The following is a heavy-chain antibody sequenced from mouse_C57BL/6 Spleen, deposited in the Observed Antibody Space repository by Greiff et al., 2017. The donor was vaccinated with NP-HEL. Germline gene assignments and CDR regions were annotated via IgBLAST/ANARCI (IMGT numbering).Heavy chain of an antibody. V-gene: IGHV1-61*01. J-gene: IGHJ2*01. CDR2: IYPSDSET. CDR3: ARLGAAQATDY. CDR1: GYTFTSYW. D-gene: IGHD3-2*02. Sequence: VQLQQPGAELVRPGSSVKLSCKASGYTFTSYWMDWVKQRPGQGLEWIGNIYPSDSETHYNQKFKDKATLTVDKSSSTAYMQLSSLTSEDSAVYYCARLGAAQATDYWGQGTTLTVSS.